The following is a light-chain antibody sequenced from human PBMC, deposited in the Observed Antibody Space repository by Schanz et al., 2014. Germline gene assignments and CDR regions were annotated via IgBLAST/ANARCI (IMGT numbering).Light chain of an antibody. V-gene: IGKV3-20*01. CDR3: QQYGTSVQT. Sequence: EIVLTQSPGTVSLSPGERVTLSCRASQSVISSDLAWFQQKPGQAPRLLIYDASNRATGIPARFSGSGSGTDFTLTISSLEPEDFAVYYCQQYGTSVQTFGQGTKLDIK. CDR2: DAS. J-gene: IGKJ2*01. CDR1: QSVISSD.